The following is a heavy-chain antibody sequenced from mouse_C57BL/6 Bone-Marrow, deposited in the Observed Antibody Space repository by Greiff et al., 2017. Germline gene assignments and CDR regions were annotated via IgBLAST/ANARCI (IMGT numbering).Heavy chain of an antibody. CDR3: ARPYYGNYGFAY. CDR1: GYTFTSYW. CDR2: ISPGSGST. D-gene: IGHD2-1*01. V-gene: IGHV1-55*01. Sequence: QVQLQQPGAELVKPGASVKMSCKASGYTFTSYWITWVKQRPGQGLEWIGDISPGSGSTNYNEKFKSKATLTVDTSSSTAYMQLSSLTSEDSAVYYCARPYYGNYGFAYWGQGTLVTVSA. J-gene: IGHJ3*01.